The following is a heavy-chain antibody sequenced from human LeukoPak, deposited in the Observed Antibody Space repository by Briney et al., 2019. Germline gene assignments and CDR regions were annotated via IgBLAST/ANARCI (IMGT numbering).Heavy chain of an antibody. CDR3: ARQNLGGGGWCGGGIDY. D-gene: IGHD3-10*01. J-gene: IGHJ4*02. CDR1: GYSFTNYW. V-gene: IGHV5-51*01. Sequence: GESLKNSWKGSGYSFTNYWIGWVRQMPGKGLEWMGIIYPGDSDTRYSPSFQGQVTISADKSISTAYLQWSSLKASDTAMYYCARQNLGGGGWCGGGIDYWGQGTLVTVSS. CDR2: IYPGDSDT.